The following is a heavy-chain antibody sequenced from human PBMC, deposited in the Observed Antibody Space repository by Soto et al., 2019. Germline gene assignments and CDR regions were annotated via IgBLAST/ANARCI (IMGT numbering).Heavy chain of an antibody. CDR3: ARGGGTILAPLP. CDR1: GYTFTGYF. D-gene: IGHD3-3*01. V-gene: IGHV1-2*02. Sequence: GASVKVSCKASGYTFTGYFIHWVRQAPGQGLEWMGYINPNSGATKYAPRFQGRVTMTSDTSIRTAYMDLSNLGSDDTAVYYCARGGGTILAPLPWGTGTLVTVSS. CDR2: INPNSGAT. J-gene: IGHJ5*02.